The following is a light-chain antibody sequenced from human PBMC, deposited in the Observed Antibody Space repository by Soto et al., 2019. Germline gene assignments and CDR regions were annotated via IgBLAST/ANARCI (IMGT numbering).Light chain of an antibody. CDR2: WAS. Sequence: DIVMTQSPDSLAVSLGERATFNCKSSQTLLYSSNNKNYLAWYQQTPGQPPKVIIYWASTRNSGVPDRFSVSGSGTDFSLTISSLQAEDVAVYYCQQYYTTPYTFGQGTKLEIK. CDR3: QQYYTTPYT. CDR1: QTLLYSSNNKNY. V-gene: IGKV4-1*01. J-gene: IGKJ2*01.